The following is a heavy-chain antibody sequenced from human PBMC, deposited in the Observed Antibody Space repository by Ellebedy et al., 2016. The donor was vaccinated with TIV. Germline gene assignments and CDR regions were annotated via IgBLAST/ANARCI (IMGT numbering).Heavy chain of an antibody. Sequence: GESLKISCAASGFTFSSYSMNWVRQAPGKGLEWVSYISSSSSTIYYADSVKGRFTISRDNAKNSLYLQMNSLRDEDTAVYYCATRRYGGFDVWGQGTMVTVSS. CDR1: GFTFSSYS. CDR3: ATRRYGGFDV. V-gene: IGHV3-48*02. CDR2: ISSSSSTI. J-gene: IGHJ3*01. D-gene: IGHD4-23*01.